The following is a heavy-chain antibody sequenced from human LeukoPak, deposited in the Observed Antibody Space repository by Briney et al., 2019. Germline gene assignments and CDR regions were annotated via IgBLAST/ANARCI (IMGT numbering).Heavy chain of an antibody. CDR2: ISAYNGNT. CDR3: ARDWMDSSSSGA. CDR1: GLTFTSYY. Sequence: ASVKVSCKASGLTFTSYYMHWVRQAPGQGLEWMGWISAYNGNTNYAQKLQGRVTMTTDTSTSTAYMELRSLRSDDTAVYYCARDWMDSSSSGAWGQGTLVTVSS. D-gene: IGHD6-6*01. V-gene: IGHV1-18*04. J-gene: IGHJ5*02.